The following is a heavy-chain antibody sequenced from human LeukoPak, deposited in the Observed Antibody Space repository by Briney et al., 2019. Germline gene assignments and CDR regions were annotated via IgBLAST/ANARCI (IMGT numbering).Heavy chain of an antibody. J-gene: IGHJ6*02. CDR1: GGSISNCY. Sequence: PSETLSLTCTVSGGSISNCYWSWIRQPPGKGLEWIGYIYYSGSTNYNPSLKSRVTISVDTSKNQFSLKLSSVTAADTAVYYCARVGGTNYYYYGMDVWGQGTTVTVSS. V-gene: IGHV4-59*01. CDR2: IYYSGST. D-gene: IGHD1-26*01. CDR3: ARVGGTNYYYYGMDV.